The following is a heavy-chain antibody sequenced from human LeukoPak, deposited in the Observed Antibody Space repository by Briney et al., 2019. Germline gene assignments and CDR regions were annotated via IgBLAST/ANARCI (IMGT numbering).Heavy chain of an antibody. CDR3: AKDPYSSPYYGPGY. V-gene: IGHV3-23*01. Sequence: PGGSLRLSCAASGFTFSSYAMSWVRQAPGKGLEWVSTINGSGDREYYTDSVKGRFTISRVSSENTLYLQMNSLRADDTAVYYCAKDPYSSPYYGPGYLGQGTLVTVSS. D-gene: IGHD6-19*01. CDR1: GFTFSSYA. J-gene: IGHJ4*02. CDR2: INGSGDRE.